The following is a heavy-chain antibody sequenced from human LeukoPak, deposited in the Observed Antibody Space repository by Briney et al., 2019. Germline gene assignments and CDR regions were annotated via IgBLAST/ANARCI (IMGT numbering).Heavy chain of an antibody. D-gene: IGHD3-3*01. CDR1: GFTFSKYW. CDR3: AKDQRITIFGVDPSQLAFDI. Sequence: GGFLRLSCAASGFTFSKYWINWVRQAPGKGLEWVSAISGSGGSTYYADSVKGRFTISRDNSKNTLYLQMNSLRAEDTAVYYCAKDQRITIFGVDPSQLAFDIWGQGTMVTVSS. J-gene: IGHJ3*02. CDR2: ISGSGGST. V-gene: IGHV3-23*01.